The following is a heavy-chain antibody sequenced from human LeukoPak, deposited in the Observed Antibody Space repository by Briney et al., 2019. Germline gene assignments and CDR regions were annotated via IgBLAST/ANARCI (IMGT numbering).Heavy chain of an antibody. CDR2: MYYSGST. CDR3: ARHPSYYYDSSGYYQDY. V-gene: IGHV4-39*01. CDR1: GGSISSSSYY. D-gene: IGHD3-22*01. J-gene: IGHJ4*02. Sequence: PSETLSLTCTASGGSISSSSYYWGWIRQPPGKGLEWIASMYYSGSTYYNPSLKSRVTISVDTSKTQFSLKLSSVTAADTAVYYCARHPSYYYDSSGYYQDYWGQGTLVTVSS.